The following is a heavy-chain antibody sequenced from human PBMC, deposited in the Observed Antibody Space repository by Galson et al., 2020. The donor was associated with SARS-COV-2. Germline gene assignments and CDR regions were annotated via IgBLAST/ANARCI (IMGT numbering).Heavy chain of an antibody. V-gene: IGHV3-21*01. D-gene: IGHD1-26*01. Sequence: GGSLRLSCAASGFTFSPYTMNWVRQAPGKGLEWVSYISGSSSYISYADSVKGRFTVSRDNAKNSLFLQMNSLRAEDTAVYYCPRDMVVGATSYFDHWGQGTLVTVSS. CDR2: ISGSSSYI. CDR1: GFTFSPYT. J-gene: IGHJ4*02. CDR3: PRDMVVGATSYFDH.